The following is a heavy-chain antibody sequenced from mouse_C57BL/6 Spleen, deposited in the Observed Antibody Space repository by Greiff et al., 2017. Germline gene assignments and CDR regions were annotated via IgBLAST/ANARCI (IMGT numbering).Heavy chain of an antibody. Sequence: VMLVESGPELVKPGASVKISCKASGYAFSSSWMNWVKQRPGKGLEWIGRIYPGDGDTNYNGKFKGKATLTADKSSSTAYMQLSSLTSEDSAVYFCARSDYYSNSGYFDVWGTGTTVTVSS. D-gene: IGHD2-5*01. V-gene: IGHV1-82*01. CDR2: IYPGDGDT. J-gene: IGHJ1*03. CDR1: GYAFSSSW. CDR3: ARSDYYSNSGYFDV.